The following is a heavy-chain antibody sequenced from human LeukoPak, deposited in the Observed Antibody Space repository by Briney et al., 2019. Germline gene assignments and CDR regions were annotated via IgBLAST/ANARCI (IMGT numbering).Heavy chain of an antibody. J-gene: IGHJ4*02. D-gene: IGHD3-16*01. V-gene: IGHV1-46*01. Sequence: ASVKVSCKASGYTFTSYYMHWVRQAPGQGLEWMGIINPSGGSTSYAQKFQGRVTMTRDTSTSTVYMELSSLRSQYTAVYYCARDYASNVPFDYWGQGTLVTVSS. CDR2: INPSGGST. CDR1: GYTFTSYY. CDR3: ARDYASNVPFDY.